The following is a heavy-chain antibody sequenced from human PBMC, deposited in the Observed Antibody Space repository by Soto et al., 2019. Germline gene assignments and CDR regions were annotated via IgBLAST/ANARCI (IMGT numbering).Heavy chain of an antibody. D-gene: IGHD3-22*01. CDR2: IIPIFGTA. Sequence: ASVKVSCKASGGTFSSYAISWVRQAPGQGLEWMGGIIPIFGTANYAQKFQGRVTITADESTSTAYMELSSLRSEDTAVYYCAREDSSGYPYYYYGIDVWGQGTTVTVSS. CDR1: GGTFSSYA. CDR3: AREDSSGYPYYYYGIDV. J-gene: IGHJ6*02. V-gene: IGHV1-69*13.